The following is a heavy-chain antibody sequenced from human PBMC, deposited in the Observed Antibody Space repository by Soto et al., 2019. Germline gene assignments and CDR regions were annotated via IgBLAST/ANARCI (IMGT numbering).Heavy chain of an antibody. J-gene: IGHJ6*01. CDR1: GFTFSSYG. V-gene: IGHV3-33*01. D-gene: IGHD5-12*01. CDR3: VRAAGYSGNDYVYYYGMDV. CDR2: VWYDGGNK. Sequence: QVQLVESGGGVVQPGRSLRLSCAASGFTFSSYGMHWVGQAPGKGLEWVALVWYDGGNKYYADSVKGRFTISRDNSKNKLYLQMNSLRDEDTAVYYCVRAAGYSGNDYVYYYGMDVWGQGTTVTVSS.